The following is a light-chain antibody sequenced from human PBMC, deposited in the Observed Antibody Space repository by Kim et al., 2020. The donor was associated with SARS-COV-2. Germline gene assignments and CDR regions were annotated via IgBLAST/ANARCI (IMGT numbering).Light chain of an antibody. Sequence: VSPGERATRSCRARQSVSTKLAWYRQKPGQAPRLLIFGASNRATDIPARFSGSGSGTEFTLTISSLQSEDFAVYYCQQYNDWPRTFGQGTKVDIK. V-gene: IGKV3-15*01. CDR1: QSVSTK. J-gene: IGKJ1*01. CDR3: QQYNDWPRT. CDR2: GAS.